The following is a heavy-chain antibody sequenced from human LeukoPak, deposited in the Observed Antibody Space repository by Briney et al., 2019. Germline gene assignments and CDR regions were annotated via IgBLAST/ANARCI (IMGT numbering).Heavy chain of an antibody. V-gene: IGHV3-21*01. CDR2: MSSSSSYI. D-gene: IGHD3-3*01. CDR1: VFSFSSYR. Sequence: GGSLRLSCAASVFSFSSYRMNWVRQAPWKGLEWVSSMSSSSSYIYYADSVKGRFTISRDNAKNSLYLQMNSLRAEDTAVYYFARDRQRITIFGVVIRKYNWFDPWGQGTLVAVSS. CDR3: ARDRQRITIFGVVIRKYNWFDP. J-gene: IGHJ5*02.